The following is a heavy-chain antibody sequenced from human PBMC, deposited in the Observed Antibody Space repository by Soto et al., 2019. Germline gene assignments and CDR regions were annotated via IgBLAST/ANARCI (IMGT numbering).Heavy chain of an antibody. CDR2: ISYSGRT. Sequence: TLSLTCTVSGDSISSGAYYWSWIRQHPGKGLEWIGYISYSGRTYYNPSLKSRATIAIDKSKSQFSLELSSVTAADTAVYYCARGQPSYFYYGMDVWGQGTTVTVSS. CDR1: GDSISSGAYY. V-gene: IGHV4-31*03. J-gene: IGHJ6*02. CDR3: ARGQPSYFYYGMDV.